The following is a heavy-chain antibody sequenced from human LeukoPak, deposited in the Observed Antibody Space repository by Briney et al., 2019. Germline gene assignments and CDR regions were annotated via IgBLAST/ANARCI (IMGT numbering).Heavy chain of an antibody. Sequence: PSETLSLTCAVYGGSFSGYYWSWIRQPPGKGLEWIGEINHSGSTNYNPSLKSRVAISVDTSKNQFSLKLSSVTAADTAVYYCARGHRRTAMVYYYYYYMDVWGKGTTVTVPS. CDR2: INHSGST. V-gene: IGHV4-34*01. J-gene: IGHJ6*03. CDR3: ARGHRRTAMVYYYYYYMDV. D-gene: IGHD5-18*01. CDR1: GGSFSGYY.